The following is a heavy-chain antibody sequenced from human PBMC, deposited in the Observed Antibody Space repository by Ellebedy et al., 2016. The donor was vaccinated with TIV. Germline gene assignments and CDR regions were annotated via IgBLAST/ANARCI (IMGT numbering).Heavy chain of an antibody. CDR1: GASTNSYH. CDR2: MYYSGSS. CDR3: AASESADSDY. D-gene: IGHD2-2*01. J-gene: IGHJ4*02. V-gene: IGHV4-4*07. Sequence: MPSETLSLTCRVSGASTNSYHWTWIRQPAGKGLDWIGHMYYSGSSNYNPSLRSRVTMSIDTSKNQFSLNMCSVTAADTAVYYCAASESADSDYWGPGTLVTVSS.